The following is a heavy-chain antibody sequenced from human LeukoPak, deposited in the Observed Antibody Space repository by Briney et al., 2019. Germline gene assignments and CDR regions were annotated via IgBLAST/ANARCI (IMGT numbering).Heavy chain of an antibody. J-gene: IGHJ4*02. CDR1: GFTFSDYY. V-gene: IGHV3-11*01. CDR2: ISSSGSTI. CDR3: ARDLRRTTVTTPYNY. D-gene: IGHD4-17*01. Sequence: GGSLRLSCAASGFTFSDYYMSWIRQAPGKGLEWVSYISSSGSTIYYADSVKGRFTISRDNAKNSLYLQMNSLRAEDTAVYYCARDLRRTTVTTPYNYWGQGTLVTVSS.